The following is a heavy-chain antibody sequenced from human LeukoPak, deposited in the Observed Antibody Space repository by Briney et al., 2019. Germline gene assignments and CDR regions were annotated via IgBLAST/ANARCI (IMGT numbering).Heavy chain of an antibody. CDR2: IKSKTDGGTT. J-gene: IGHJ4*02. Sequence: GGSLRLSCAASGFTFRNAWMSWVRQAPGKGLEWVGRIKSKTDGGTTDYAAPVKGRFTISRDDSKNTLYLQMNSLKTEDTAVYYCTTLPNFYYDSSGAMLVVDFWGQGTLVSVSS. V-gene: IGHV3-15*01. CDR3: TTLPNFYYDSSGAMLVVDF. D-gene: IGHD3-22*01. CDR1: GFTFRNAW.